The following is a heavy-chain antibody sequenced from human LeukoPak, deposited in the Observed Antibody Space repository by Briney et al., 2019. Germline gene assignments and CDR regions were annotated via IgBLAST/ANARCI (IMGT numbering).Heavy chain of an antibody. CDR1: GGSISSGGFY. CDR3: ASDSTMANAFDI. D-gene: IGHD3-10*01. CDR2: IYSSGAT. Sequence: SQTLTLTCTVSGGSISSGGFYWSWLRQHPVKGLDWIGYIYSSGATYYNPSLKSRVTISLDTSKNQFSLKLRSVTAADTAVYYCASDSTMANAFDIWGQGTMVTVSS. J-gene: IGHJ3*02. V-gene: IGHV4-31*03.